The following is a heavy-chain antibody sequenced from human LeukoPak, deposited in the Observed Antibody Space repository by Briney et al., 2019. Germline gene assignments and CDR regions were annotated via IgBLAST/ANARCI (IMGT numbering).Heavy chain of an antibody. CDR3: ASHYYDSSGYQP. D-gene: IGHD3-22*01. CDR1: GYTFTSYD. Sequence: ASVKVSCKASGYTFTSYDINWVRQATGQGLEWMGWMNPNSGNTGYAQKFQGRVTITRNTSISTDYMELSSLRSEDTAVYYCASHYYDSSGYQPWGQGTLVTVSS. J-gene: IGHJ5*02. V-gene: IGHV1-8*03. CDR2: MNPNSGNT.